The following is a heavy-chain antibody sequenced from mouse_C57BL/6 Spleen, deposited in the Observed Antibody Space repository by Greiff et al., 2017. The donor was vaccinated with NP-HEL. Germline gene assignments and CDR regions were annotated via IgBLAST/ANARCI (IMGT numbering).Heavy chain of an antibody. Sequence: VQLQQSGPELVKPGASVKISCKASGYAFSSSWMNWVKQRPGKGLEWIGRIYPGDGDTNYNGKFKGKATLTADKSSSTAYMPLSSLTSEDSAVYCCASCGSRYYFDYWGKGTTLTVYS. CDR1: GYAFSSSW. D-gene: IGHD1-1*02. V-gene: IGHV1-82*01. CDR2: IYPGDGDT. CDR3: ASCGSRYYFDY. J-gene: IGHJ2*01.